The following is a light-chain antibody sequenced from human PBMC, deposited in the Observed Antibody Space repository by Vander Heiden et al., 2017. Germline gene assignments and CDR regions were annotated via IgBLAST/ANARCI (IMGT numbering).Light chain of an antibody. CDR3: QQYGGSQNT. CDR2: GAS. V-gene: IGKV3-20*01. CDR1: QTVDSEY. J-gene: IGKJ2*01. Sequence: DIVLTPSPVTLLLSPGERATLSSRASQTVDSEYLGWYQQRPGQAPRLVIYGASNRATGIPDRFSGSGSGTDFTLTITRLEPEDFAVYYCQQYGGSQNTFGQGTNVEIK.